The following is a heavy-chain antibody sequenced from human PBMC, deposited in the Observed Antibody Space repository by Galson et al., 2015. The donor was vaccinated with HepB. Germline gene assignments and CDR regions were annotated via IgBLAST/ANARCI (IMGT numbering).Heavy chain of an antibody. CDR1: GFTFSSYG. CDR3: AKEVGDIVVVPAARPYYYGMTS. CDR2: ISYDGSNK. V-gene: IGHV3-30*18. D-gene: IGHD2-2*01. Sequence: SLRLSCAASGFTFSSYGMHWVRQAPGKGLEWVAVISYDGSNKYYADSVKGRFTISRDNSKNTLYLQMNSLRAEDTAVYYCAKEVGDIVVVPAARPYYYGMTSGAKGPRSPSP. J-gene: IGHJ6*02.